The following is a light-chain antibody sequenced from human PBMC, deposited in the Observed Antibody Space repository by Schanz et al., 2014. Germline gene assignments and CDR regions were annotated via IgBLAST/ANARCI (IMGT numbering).Light chain of an antibody. CDR3: QQRSNWPLT. CDR1: QSVSSY. V-gene: IGKV3-11*01. Sequence: EIVLTQSPATLSLSPGERATLSCRASQSVSSYLGWYQQKPGQAPRLLIYDASNRATGIPARFSGSGSGTGFTLTISSLEPEDFAVYYCQQRSNWPLTFGGGTKVEFK. J-gene: IGKJ4*01. CDR2: DAS.